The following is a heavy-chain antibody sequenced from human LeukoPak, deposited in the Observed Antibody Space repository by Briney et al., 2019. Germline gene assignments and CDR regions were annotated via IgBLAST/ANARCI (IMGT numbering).Heavy chain of an antibody. V-gene: IGHV3-74*01. Sequence: GGSLRLSCAASGFTFNYCWMHWFRQAPGKGLVWVSRVTHDGSDTSYADSVKGRFTISRDNAKNTLYLQMNSLRAEDTAVYYCAREGGYDPFEYWGQGTLVTVSS. CDR3: AREGGYDPFEY. CDR2: VTHDGSDT. D-gene: IGHD5-12*01. J-gene: IGHJ4*02. CDR1: GFTFNYCW.